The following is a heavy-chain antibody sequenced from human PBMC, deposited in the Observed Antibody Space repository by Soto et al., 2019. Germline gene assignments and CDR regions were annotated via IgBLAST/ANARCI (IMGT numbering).Heavy chain of an antibody. CDR1: GGSISSYY. CDR2: IYYSGST. CDR3: ATLSSSSSDY. Sequence: SETLSLTCTVSGGSISSYYWSWIRQPPGKGLEWIGYIYYSGSTNYNPSLKSRVTISVDTSKNQFSLKLSSVTAADTAVYYCATLSSSSSDYWGQGTLVTVSS. J-gene: IGHJ4*02. V-gene: IGHV4-59*08. D-gene: IGHD6-6*01.